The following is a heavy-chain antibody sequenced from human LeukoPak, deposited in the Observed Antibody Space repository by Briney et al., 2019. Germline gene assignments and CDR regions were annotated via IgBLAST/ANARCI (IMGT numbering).Heavy chain of an antibody. CDR1: GGSISSGGYY. J-gene: IGHJ4*02. V-gene: IGHV4-31*03. D-gene: IGHD4-23*01. Sequence: SETLSLTCTVSGGSISSGGYYWSWIRQHPGKGLEWIGYIYYSGSTYYNPSLKSRVIISVDTSKNQFSLKLSSVTAADTAVYYCARSPLGDYGGNSPLDYWGQGTLVTVSS. CDR2: IYYSGST. CDR3: ARSPLGDYGGNSPLDY.